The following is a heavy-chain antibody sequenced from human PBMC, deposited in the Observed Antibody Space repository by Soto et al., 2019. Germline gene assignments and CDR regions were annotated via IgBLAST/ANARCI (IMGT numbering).Heavy chain of an antibody. CDR1: GFTFSTYS. CDR3: ARAVGAPAVFDY. D-gene: IGHD6-13*01. V-gene: IGHV3-48*01. CDR2: ISSGSSTI. Sequence: GGSLRLSCAASGFTFSTYSMNWVRQPPGKGLEWISYISSGSSTIYYADSVKGRFTISRDNAKNSLYLQMNSLRAEDTAVYYCARAVGAPAVFDYWGQGILVTVS. J-gene: IGHJ4*02.